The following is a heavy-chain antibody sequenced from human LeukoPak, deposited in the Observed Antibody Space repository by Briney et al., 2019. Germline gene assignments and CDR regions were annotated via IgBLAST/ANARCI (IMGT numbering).Heavy chain of an antibody. Sequence: PSETLSLTCTVSGGSISSGSYYWSWIRQPAGKGLEWIGRIYTSGSTNYNPSLKSRVTISVDTSKNQFSLKLSSVTAADTAAYYCARIYCGGDCRGYYYHYYMDVWGKGTTVTISS. D-gene: IGHD2-21*02. V-gene: IGHV4-61*02. CDR2: IYTSGST. CDR3: ARIYCGGDCRGYYYHYYMDV. J-gene: IGHJ6*03. CDR1: GGSISSGSYY.